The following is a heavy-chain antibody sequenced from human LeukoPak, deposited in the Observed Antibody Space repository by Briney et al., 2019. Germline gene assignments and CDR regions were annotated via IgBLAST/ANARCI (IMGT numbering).Heavy chain of an antibody. D-gene: IGHD3-3*01. CDR3: AKDAYDFWSGPLIDY. CDR2: ISGSGGST. V-gene: IGHV3-23*01. CDR1: GFSFRTYG. Sequence: GESLKISCAASGFSFRTYGMHWVRQAPGKGLEWVSAISGSGGSTYYADSVKGRFTISRDNSKNTLYLQMNSLRAEDTAVYYCAKDAYDFWSGPLIDYWGQGTLVTVSS. J-gene: IGHJ4*02.